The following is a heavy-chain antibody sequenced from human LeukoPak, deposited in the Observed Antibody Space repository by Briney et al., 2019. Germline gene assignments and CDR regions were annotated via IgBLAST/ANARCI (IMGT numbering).Heavy chain of an antibody. Sequence: GGSLRLSCAASGFSFSTYWMSWVRHVPGKGLEHLANIKQDGSEKYHVASVGGRFTISRDNAKSSLYLQMNSLRAEDTAVYYCARDWAAHYFDYWGQGTLVTISS. V-gene: IGHV3-7*01. CDR2: IKQDGSEK. CDR1: GFSFSTYW. J-gene: IGHJ4*02. CDR3: ARDWAAHYFDY. D-gene: IGHD3-16*01.